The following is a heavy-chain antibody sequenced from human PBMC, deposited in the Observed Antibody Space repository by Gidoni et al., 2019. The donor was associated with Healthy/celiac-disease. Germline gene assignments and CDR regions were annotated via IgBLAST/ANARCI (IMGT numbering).Heavy chain of an antibody. J-gene: IGHJ4*02. CDR1: GFTVSSNY. V-gene: IGHV3-53*01. Sequence: EVQLVESGGGLIQPGGSLRLSCAASGFTVSSNYMSWVRQAPGKGLEWVSVIYSGGSTYYADSVKGRFTISRDNSKNTLYLQMNSLRAEDTAVYYCARDQGYYYGSGSALDYWGQGTLVTVSS. CDR3: ARDQGYYYGSGSALDY. CDR2: IYSGGST. D-gene: IGHD3-10*01.